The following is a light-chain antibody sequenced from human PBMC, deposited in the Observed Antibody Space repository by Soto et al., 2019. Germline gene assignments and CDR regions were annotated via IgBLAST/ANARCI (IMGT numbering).Light chain of an antibody. CDR2: YAS. Sequence: DIQMTQSPSSLSASVGDRVTITCLASHDIGNYLNWYQQKPGKAPKLLIYYASNLETGVSSRFSGSASETDFTFTISSLKPEDIATYFCQQYENLPRFIFGPGTKVDI. CDR1: HDIGNY. V-gene: IGKV1-33*01. CDR3: QQYENLPRFI. J-gene: IGKJ3*01.